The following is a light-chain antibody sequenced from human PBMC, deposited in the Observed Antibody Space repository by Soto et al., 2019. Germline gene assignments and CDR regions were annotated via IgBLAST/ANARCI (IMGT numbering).Light chain of an antibody. J-gene: IGLJ2*01. CDR1: SSDVGGYNY. Sequence: QSVLTQPASVSGSPGQSITISCTGTSSDVGGYNYVSWYQQHPGKAPKVMIYDVSNRPSGVSSRFSGSKSGNTASLTISGLQAEDEADYYCSSYTSSSTLYVIFGGGTKLTVL. V-gene: IGLV2-14*01. CDR2: DVS. CDR3: SSYTSSSTLYVI.